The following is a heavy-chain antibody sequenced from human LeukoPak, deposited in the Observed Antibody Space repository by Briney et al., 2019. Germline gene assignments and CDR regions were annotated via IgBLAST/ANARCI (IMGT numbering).Heavy chain of an antibody. CDR3: AQDRFSFVH. Sequence: SETLPHTCAVSGASVSTYYWSWIRQPPGKGLEWIGYIDYFGRTNYNPSLQSRATIYVDSSKNQFFLNLTSVTAADTAVYYCAQDRFSFVHWGQGTLVTVSS. CDR2: IDYFGRT. V-gene: IGHV4-59*02. D-gene: IGHD2-2*01. CDR1: GASVSTYY. J-gene: IGHJ1*01.